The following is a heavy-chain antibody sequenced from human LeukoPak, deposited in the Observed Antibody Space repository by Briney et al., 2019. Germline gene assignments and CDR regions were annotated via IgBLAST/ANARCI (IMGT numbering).Heavy chain of an antibody. Sequence: ASVKVSCKASGYTFTSYDINWVRQATGQGLEWMGWMNPNSGNTGYAQKFQGRVTITRNTSISTAYMELSGLRSEDTAVYYCARKGYSYGIEGFDPWGQGTLVTVSS. CDR3: ARKGYSYGIEGFDP. CDR1: GYTFTSYD. D-gene: IGHD5-18*01. CDR2: MNPNSGNT. J-gene: IGHJ5*02. V-gene: IGHV1-8*03.